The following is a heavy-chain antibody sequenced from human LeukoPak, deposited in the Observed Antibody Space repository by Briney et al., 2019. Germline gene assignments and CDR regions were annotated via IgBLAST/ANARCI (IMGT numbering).Heavy chain of an antibody. J-gene: IGHJ6*03. V-gene: IGHV3-7*01. D-gene: IGHD3-10*01. CDR3: ASYGYYYYYMDV. CDR1: GFTFSSYW. Sequence: GGSLRLSCAASGFTFSSYWMSWVRQAPGKGLEWVANIKQDGSEKYYVDSVKGRFTISRDNAKNSLYPQMNSLRAEDTAVYYCASYGYYYYYMDVWGKGTTVTVSS. CDR2: IKQDGSEK.